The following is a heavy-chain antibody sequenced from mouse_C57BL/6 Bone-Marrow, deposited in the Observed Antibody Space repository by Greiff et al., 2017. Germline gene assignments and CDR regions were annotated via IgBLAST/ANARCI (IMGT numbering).Heavy chain of an antibody. CDR1: GYTFTSYW. J-gene: IGHJ4*01. V-gene: IGHV1-72*01. D-gene: IGHD1-1*01. CDR2: IDPNSGGT. CDR3: ARITTVPDYYAMDY. Sequence: QVQLQQSGAELVKPGASVKLSCKASGYTFTSYWMHWVQQRPGRGLEWIGRIDPNSGGTKYNEKFKSKATLTVDKPSSTAYMQLSSLTSADSAVYYCARITTVPDYYAMDYWGQGTSVNVSS.